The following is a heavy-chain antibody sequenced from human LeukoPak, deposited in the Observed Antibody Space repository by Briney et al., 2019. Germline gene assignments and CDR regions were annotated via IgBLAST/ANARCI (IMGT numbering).Heavy chain of an antibody. J-gene: IGHJ4*02. CDR1: GYTFTGYY. D-gene: IGHD3-22*01. CDR3: ARDPYYYDSSGPRGNNY. CDR2: INPNSGGT. Sequence: ASVKVSCKASGYTFTGYYMHWVRQAPGQGLEWMGWINPNSGGTNYAQKFQGRVTMTRDTSISTAYMELSRLRSDDTAVYYGARDPYYYDSSGPRGNNYWGQGTLVTVSS. V-gene: IGHV1-2*02.